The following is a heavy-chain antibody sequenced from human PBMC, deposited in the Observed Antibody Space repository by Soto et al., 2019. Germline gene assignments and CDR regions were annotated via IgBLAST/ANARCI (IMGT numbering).Heavy chain of an antibody. CDR2: ISGRGGNT. CDR1: GFIFNNYA. Sequence: PGGSLRLSCAASGFIFNNYAINGVRQTPGKGREWVAGISGRGGNTFYAGSVKGRFSISRDNSKNTVYLQMRNLRVEDTAIYYCAKPSHSGCYAGSFDSWGQGTLVTVSS. J-gene: IGHJ4*02. CDR3: AKPSHSGCYAGSFDS. V-gene: IGHV3-23*01. D-gene: IGHD3-22*01.